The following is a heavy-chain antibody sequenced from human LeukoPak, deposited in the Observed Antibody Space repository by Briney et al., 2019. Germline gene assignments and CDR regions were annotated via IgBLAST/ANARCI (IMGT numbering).Heavy chain of an antibody. CDR3: ARLSSGYYYVVS. CDR2: IYHSGSI. J-gene: IGHJ4*02. CDR1: GGSISSSNW. V-gene: IGHV4-4*02. Sequence: SETLSLTCAVSGGSISSSNWWSWVRQPPGKGLEWIGDIYHSGSINYHPSLKSRVTISVDKSKNQFSLNLRSVTAADTAVYFCARLSSGYYYVVSWGQGTLVTVSS. D-gene: IGHD3-22*01.